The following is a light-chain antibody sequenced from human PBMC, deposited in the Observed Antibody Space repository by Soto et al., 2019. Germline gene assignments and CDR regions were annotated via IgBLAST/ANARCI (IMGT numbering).Light chain of an antibody. J-gene: IGKJ2*01. CDR1: QSVDND. CDR2: DAS. CDR3: QQYYNWPPYT. V-gene: IGKV3D-15*01. Sequence: EIVMTQSPATLSVSPGDRATLSCRASQSVDNDLAWYQQKPGQPPRLLIYDASTRATGIPARFSGSQSGTEFTLTISSLLSEDFAVYYCQQYYNWPPYTFGQGTKLEIK.